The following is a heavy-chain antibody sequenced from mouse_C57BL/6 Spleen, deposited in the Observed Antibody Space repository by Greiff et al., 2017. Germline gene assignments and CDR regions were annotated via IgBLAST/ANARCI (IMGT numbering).Heavy chain of an antibody. Sequence: LMESGPELVKPGASVKLSCKASGYTFTSYDINWVKQRPGQGLEWIGWIYPRDGSTKYNEKFKGKATLTVDTSSSTAYMELHSLTSEDSAVYFCASVYYSNSYWYFDVWGTGTTVTVSS. CDR1: GYTFTSYD. CDR3: ASVYYSNSYWYFDV. D-gene: IGHD2-5*01. V-gene: IGHV1-85*01. J-gene: IGHJ1*03. CDR2: IYPRDGST.